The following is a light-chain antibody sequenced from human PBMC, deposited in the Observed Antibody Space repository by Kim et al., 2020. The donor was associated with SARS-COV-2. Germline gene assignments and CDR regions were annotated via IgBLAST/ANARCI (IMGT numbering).Light chain of an antibody. CDR1: SSKIGADYD. CDR2: GNN. CDR3: QSYDNSLRGYV. V-gene: IGLV1-40*01. Sequence: QRVTIAGTESSSKIGADYDVHWYQVLPGAAPKLLIYGNNNRPSGVPDRFSGSKSGPSASLAITGLQAEDEADYYCQSYDNSLRGYVFGTGTKVTVL. J-gene: IGLJ1*01.